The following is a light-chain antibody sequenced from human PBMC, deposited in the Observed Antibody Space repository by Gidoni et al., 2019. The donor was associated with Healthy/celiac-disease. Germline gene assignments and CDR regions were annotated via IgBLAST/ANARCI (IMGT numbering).Light chain of an antibody. V-gene: IGLV1-47*01. CDR1: SSNIGSNY. CDR2: RNN. J-gene: IGLJ2*01. CDR3: AAWDDSLSGHVV. Sequence: QSVLTQPPSASCTPGQRVTISCSGSSSNIGSNYVYCYQQLPGTAPKLLIYRNNQRPSGVPDRFSGSKSGTSASLAISGLRSEDEADYYCAAWDDSLSGHVVFGGGTKLTVL.